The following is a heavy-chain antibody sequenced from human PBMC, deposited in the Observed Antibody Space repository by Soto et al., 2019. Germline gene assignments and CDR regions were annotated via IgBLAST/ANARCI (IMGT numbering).Heavy chain of an antibody. Sequence: WASVKVSCKASGYTFTSYGISWVRQAPGQGLEWMGWISAYNGNTNYAQKLQGRVTMTTDTSTSTAYMELRSLRSDDTAVYYCARDKSGWRQGGPLDYYYYGMDVWGQGTTVTVSS. V-gene: IGHV1-18*01. CDR1: GYTFTSYG. D-gene: IGHD6-19*01. CDR2: ISAYNGNT. CDR3: ARDKSGWRQGGPLDYYYYGMDV. J-gene: IGHJ6*02.